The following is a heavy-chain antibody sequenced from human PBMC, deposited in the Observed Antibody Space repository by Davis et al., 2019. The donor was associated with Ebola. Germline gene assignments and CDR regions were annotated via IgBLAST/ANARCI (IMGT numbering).Heavy chain of an antibody. CDR3: ARMERYSSSWYFDY. CDR2: VRSHGSDD. J-gene: IGHJ4*02. V-gene: IGHV3-30*02. Sequence: GESLKISCAASGFTFNIFDMHWVRQAPGRGLEWVAFVRSHGSDDHYADSVKGRFTISRDNSKNTLYLQMNSLRAEDTAVYYCARMERYSSSWYFDYWGQGTLVTVSS. D-gene: IGHD6-13*01. CDR1: GFTFNIFD.